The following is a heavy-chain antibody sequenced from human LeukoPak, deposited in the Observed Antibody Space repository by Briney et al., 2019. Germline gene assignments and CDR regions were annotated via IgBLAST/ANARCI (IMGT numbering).Heavy chain of an antibody. Sequence: GGSLRLSCAASGFTFSSYSMNWVRQAPGKGLEWVSSISSSSSYIYYADSVKGRFTISRDNAKNSLYLQMNSLRAEDTAVYYCARVPGGYSSSWYGSYDAFDTWGQGTMVTVSS. CDR1: GFTFSSYS. CDR3: ARVPGGYSSSWYGSYDAFDT. J-gene: IGHJ3*02. CDR2: ISSSSSYI. V-gene: IGHV3-21*01. D-gene: IGHD6-13*01.